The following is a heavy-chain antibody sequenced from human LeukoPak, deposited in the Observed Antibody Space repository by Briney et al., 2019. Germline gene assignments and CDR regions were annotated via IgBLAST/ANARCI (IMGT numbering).Heavy chain of an antibody. CDR1: GGSISSYY. CDR2: IYYSGST. J-gene: IGHJ4*02. Sequence: SETLSLTCTVSGGSISSYYWSWVRQPPGKGLEWIGYIYYSGSTNYNPSLKSRVTISVDTSKNQFSLKLSSVTAADTAVYYCAREGGSYGDFDYWGQGTLVTVSS. V-gene: IGHV4-59*01. CDR3: AREGGSYGDFDY. D-gene: IGHD1-26*01.